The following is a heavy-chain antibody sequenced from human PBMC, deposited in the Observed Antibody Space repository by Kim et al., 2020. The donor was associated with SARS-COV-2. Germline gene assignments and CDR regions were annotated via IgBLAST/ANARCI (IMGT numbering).Heavy chain of an antibody. J-gene: IGHJ5*02. CDR1: GGSISSSSYY. D-gene: IGHD3-10*01. CDR3: ARVAGSGSYLALDP. CDR2: IYYSGST. V-gene: IGHV4-39*01. Sequence: SETLSLTCTVSGGSISSSSYYWGWIRQPPGKGLEWIGSIYYSGSTYYNPSLKSRVTISVDTSKNQFSLKLSSVTAADTAVYYCARVAGSGSYLALDPWGQGTLVTVSS.